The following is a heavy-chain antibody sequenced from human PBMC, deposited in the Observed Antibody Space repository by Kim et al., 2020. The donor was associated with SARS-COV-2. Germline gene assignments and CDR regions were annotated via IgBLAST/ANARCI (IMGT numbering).Heavy chain of an antibody. J-gene: IGHJ6*02. CDR1: GGSISSSSYY. CDR2: IYYSGST. Sequence: SETLSLTCTVSGGSISSSSYYWGWIRQPPGKGLEWIGSIYYSGSTYYNPSLKSRVTISVDTSKNQFSLKLSSVTAADTAVYYCARLAGGELVYGMDVWGQGTTVTVSS. V-gene: IGHV4-39*01. D-gene: IGHD3-16*01. CDR3: ARLAGGELVYGMDV.